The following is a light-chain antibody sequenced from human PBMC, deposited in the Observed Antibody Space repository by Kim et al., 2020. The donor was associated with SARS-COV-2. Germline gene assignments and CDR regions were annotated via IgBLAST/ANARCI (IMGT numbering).Light chain of an antibody. V-gene: IGLV1-44*01. CDR3: ASWNDGLGGPV. CDR2: RND. CDR1: NT. Sequence: NTVNWYQQLPEKPPRVVIYRNDQRPSGVPGRFSGSRSDTSASLAISGLQSDDEAVYFCASWNDGLGGPVFGGGTKLTVL. J-gene: IGLJ2*01.